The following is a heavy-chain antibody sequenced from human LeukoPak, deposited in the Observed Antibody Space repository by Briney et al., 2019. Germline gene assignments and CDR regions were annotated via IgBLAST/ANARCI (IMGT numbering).Heavy chain of an antibody. Sequence: SETLSLTCAVYGGSFSGYYWSWIRQPPGKGLEWIGEINHSGSTNYNPSLESRVTISVDTSKNQFSLKLSSVTAADTAVYYCASDSSGYSHDYWGQGTLVTVSS. CDR3: ASDSSGYSHDY. J-gene: IGHJ4*02. CDR1: GGSFSGYY. CDR2: INHSGST. V-gene: IGHV4-34*01. D-gene: IGHD3-22*01.